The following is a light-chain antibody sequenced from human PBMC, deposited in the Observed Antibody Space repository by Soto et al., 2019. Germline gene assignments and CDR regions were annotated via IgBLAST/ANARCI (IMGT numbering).Light chain of an antibody. V-gene: IGLV2-23*01. J-gene: IGLJ2*01. CDR3: CSYAGSSTAI. CDR2: EGS. CDR1: SGDVGSDNL. Sequence: QSALTQPASVSGSPGQSITISCTGTSGDVGSDNLVSWYQQHPGKAPKLMIYEGSKRPSGVSNRFSGSKSGNTASLTISGLQAEDEADYYCCSYAGSSTAIFGGGTQLTVL.